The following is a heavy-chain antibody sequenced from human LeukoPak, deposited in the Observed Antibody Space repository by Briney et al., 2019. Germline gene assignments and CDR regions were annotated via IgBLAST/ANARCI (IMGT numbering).Heavy chain of an antibody. CDR2: IYTSGIT. CDR1: GFSFTGGGYY. Sequence: PSETLSLTCTVSGFSFTGGGYYWPWLRQPAGKGLEWIVRIYTSGITTYNPSLKSRVTISLDMSKNQLSLNLNSVTAADTAVYYCARGLWDNGDRFEYWGPGTLVTVSS. J-gene: IGHJ4*02. CDR3: ARGLWDNGDRFEY. D-gene: IGHD4-17*01. V-gene: IGHV4-61*02.